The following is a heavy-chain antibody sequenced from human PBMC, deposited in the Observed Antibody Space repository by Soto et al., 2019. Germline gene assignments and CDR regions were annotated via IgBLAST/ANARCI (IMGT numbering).Heavy chain of an antibody. J-gene: IGHJ3*02. D-gene: IGHD6-6*01. CDR3: TTDREYSSSVAFDI. CDR2: ITNKENGEAT. CDR1: GFSFPNAW. Sequence: GGSLRLSCAASGFSFPNAWMTWVRQAPGKGLAWVGRITNKENGEATKYAAPVKGRFTISRDDSENILYLQMDSLQTEDTAVYYCTTDREYSSSVAFDIWGQGTMVTVSS. V-gene: IGHV3-15*06.